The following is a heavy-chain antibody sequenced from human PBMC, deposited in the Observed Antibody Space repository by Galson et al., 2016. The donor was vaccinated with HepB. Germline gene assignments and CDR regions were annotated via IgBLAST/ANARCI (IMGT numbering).Heavy chain of an antibody. CDR2: IYPGDSDT. J-gene: IGHJ4*02. Sequence: QSGAEVKKPGESLNISCKGSGYTFSNYWIGWVRQMPGKGLEWMGSIYPGDSDTRYRPSFQGQVTISADKSMYTAYLQWRSLKASDTGIYYCARLVTMLRGVRALDFWGQGTLVTVSS. D-gene: IGHD3-10*01. CDR3: ARLVTMLRGVRALDF. V-gene: IGHV5-51*01. CDR1: GYTFSNYW.